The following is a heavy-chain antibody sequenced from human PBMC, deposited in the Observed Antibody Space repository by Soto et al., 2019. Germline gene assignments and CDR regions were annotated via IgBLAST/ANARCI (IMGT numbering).Heavy chain of an antibody. J-gene: IGHJ6*02. CDR2: IYPGDSDT. CDR1: GYSFTSYW. CDR3: ARQYCSGGSCYSEDYYYGMDV. D-gene: IGHD2-15*01. Sequence: PGESLKISCKGSGYSFTSYWIGWVRQMPGKGLEWTGIIYPGDSDTRYSPSFQGQVTISADKSISTAYLQWSSLKASDTAMYYCARQYCSGGSCYSEDYYYGMDVWGQGTTVTVS. V-gene: IGHV5-51*01.